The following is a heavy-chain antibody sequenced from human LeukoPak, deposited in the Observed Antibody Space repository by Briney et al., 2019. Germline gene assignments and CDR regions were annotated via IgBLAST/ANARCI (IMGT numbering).Heavy chain of an antibody. CDR3: ARRVRGVIISYGMDV. CDR1: GFTFSSYS. D-gene: IGHD3-10*01. J-gene: IGHJ6*04. CDR2: ISSSSSYI. Sequence: SLRLSCAASGFTFSSYSMNWVRQAPGKGLEWVSSISSSSSYIYYADSVKGRFTISRDNAKNSLYLQMNSLRAEDTAVYYCARRVRGVIISYGMDVWGKGTTVTVSS. V-gene: IGHV3-21*01.